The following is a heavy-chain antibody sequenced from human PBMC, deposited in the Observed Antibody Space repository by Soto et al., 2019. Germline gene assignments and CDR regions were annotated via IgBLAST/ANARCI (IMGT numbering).Heavy chain of an antibody. Sequence: PGGSLRLSCAASGFSFEDYTMHWVRQGPGKGPEWISLISWDGGITDYSDSVKGRFISSRDNSTNSLFLEMNSLTSEDAAMYFCARDSYDIWTRQKRYFDFWGQGTLVTVSS. CDR3: ARDSYDIWTRQKRYFDF. CDR1: GFSFEDYT. CDR2: ISWDGGIT. D-gene: IGHD3-9*01. J-gene: IGHJ4*02. V-gene: IGHV3-43*01.